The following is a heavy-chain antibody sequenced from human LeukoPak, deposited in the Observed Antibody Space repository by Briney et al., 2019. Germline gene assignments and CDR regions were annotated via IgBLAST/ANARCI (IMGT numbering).Heavy chain of an antibody. Sequence: PSETLSLTCTVSGDSISNYYWTWTRQPAGKGLEWIGRIYTSGSTNYNPSLKGRVTMSVDTSKNQFSLKLSSLTAADTAVYFCSRENYDVLTGYYAHDYWGQGTLVTVSS. CDR1: GDSISNYY. CDR3: SRENYDVLTGYYAHDY. J-gene: IGHJ4*02. CDR2: IYTSGST. V-gene: IGHV4-4*07. D-gene: IGHD3-9*01.